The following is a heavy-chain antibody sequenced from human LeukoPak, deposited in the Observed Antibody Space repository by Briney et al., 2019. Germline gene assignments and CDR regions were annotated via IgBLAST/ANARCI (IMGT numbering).Heavy chain of an antibody. CDR3: ARGRLPAAFDP. D-gene: IGHD2-2*01. V-gene: IGHV4-34*01. Sequence: PSETLSLTCAVYGGSFSGYYWSWIRQPPGKGLEWIGEINHSGSTNYNPSLKSRVTISVDTSMNQFSLKLSSVTAADTAVYYCARGRLPAAFDPWGQGTLVTVSS. J-gene: IGHJ5*02. CDR2: INHSGST. CDR1: GGSFSGYY.